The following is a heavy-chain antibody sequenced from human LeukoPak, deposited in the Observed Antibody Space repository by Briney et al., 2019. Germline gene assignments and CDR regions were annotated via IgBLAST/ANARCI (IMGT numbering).Heavy chain of an antibody. CDR1: GVSITNYY. CDR3: ARDYLVGAPLDS. CDR2: MYISGST. J-gene: IGHJ4*02. V-gene: IGHV4-4*07. D-gene: IGHD1-26*01. Sequence: PSETLSLTCTVSGVSITNYYWAWIRKPAGKGLEWIGRMYISGSTNYNPSLKSRVTISIDKTKNQFSLKLRSVTAADTAVYYCARDYLVGAPLDSWGQGTLVTVPS.